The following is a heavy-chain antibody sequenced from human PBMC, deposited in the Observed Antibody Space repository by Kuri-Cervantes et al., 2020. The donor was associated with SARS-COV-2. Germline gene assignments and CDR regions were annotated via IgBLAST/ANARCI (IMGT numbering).Heavy chain of an antibody. CDR1: GFTFSNYA. D-gene: IGHD3-3*01. Sequence: GGSLRLSCAASGFTFSNYAMYWVRQAPGKGLEYVSAISSNGDSTYYADSVKGRFTMSRDNSKNTLYLQMGSLRAEDMAVYYCARVSRSGYLDYWGQGTLVTVS. J-gene: IGHJ4*02. CDR3: ARVSRSGYLDY. CDR2: ISSNGDST. V-gene: IGHV3-64*02.